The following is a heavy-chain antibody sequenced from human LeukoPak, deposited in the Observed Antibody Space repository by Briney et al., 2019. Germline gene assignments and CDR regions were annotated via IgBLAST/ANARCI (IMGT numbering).Heavy chain of an antibody. CDR1: GGSISGYY. Sequence: SETLSLTCTVSGGSISGYYWSWIRQPPGKGLEWIGYIYYSGSTNYNPSLKSRVTISVDTSKNQFSLKLTSVTAADTAVYYCARYRGTYGYYFDYWGQGKLVIVSS. V-gene: IGHV4-59*01. D-gene: IGHD5-24*01. CDR3: ARYRGTYGYYFDY. CDR2: IYYSGST. J-gene: IGHJ4*02.